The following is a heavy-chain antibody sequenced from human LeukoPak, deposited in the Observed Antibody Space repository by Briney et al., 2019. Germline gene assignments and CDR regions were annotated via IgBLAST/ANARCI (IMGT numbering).Heavy chain of an antibody. CDR1: GFTFSSYS. V-gene: IGHV3-48*02. D-gene: IGHD1-1*01. Sequence: GGSLRLSCAASGFTFSSYSMNWVRQAPGKGLEWVSYISSSSSTIYYADSVKGRFTISRDNAKNSLYLPMNRLRDEDTAVYYCARVGYASYYGMDVCGQRTTVTASS. CDR3: ARVGYASYYGMDV. J-gene: IGHJ6*02. CDR2: ISSSSSTI.